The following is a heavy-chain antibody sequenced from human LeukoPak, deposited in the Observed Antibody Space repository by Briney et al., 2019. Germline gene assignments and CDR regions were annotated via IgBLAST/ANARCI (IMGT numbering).Heavy chain of an antibody. CDR3: ARHSGYDIKFDY. J-gene: IGHJ4*02. Sequence: ASVKVSCKASGYTFTSYDINWARQATGQGLEWMGWMNPNSGNTGYAQNFQGRVTMTRDTSKSTAYMELSSLRSEDTAVYYCARHSGYDIKFDYWGQGTLVTVSS. V-gene: IGHV1-8*01. CDR1: GYTFTSYD. CDR2: MNPNSGNT. D-gene: IGHD5-12*01.